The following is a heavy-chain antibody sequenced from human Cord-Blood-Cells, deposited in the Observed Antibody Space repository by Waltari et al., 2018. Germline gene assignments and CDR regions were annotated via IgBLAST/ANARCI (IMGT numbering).Heavy chain of an antibody. CDR1: AGSFSGYY. Sequence: QVQLQQWGAGLLQPSETLSLTCAVYAGSFSGYYSRWIRQPPGKGLEWIGEINHSGSTNYNPSLKSRVTISVDTSKNQFSLKLSSVTAADTAVYYCARVVASGKDAFDIWGQGTMVTVSS. CDR3: ARVVASGKDAFDI. J-gene: IGHJ3*02. CDR2: INHSGST. D-gene: IGHD3-10*01. V-gene: IGHV4-34*01.